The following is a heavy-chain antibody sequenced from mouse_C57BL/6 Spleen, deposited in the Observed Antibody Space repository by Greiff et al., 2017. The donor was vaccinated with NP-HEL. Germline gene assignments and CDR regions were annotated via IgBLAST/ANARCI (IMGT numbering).Heavy chain of an antibody. CDR2: IYPGDGDT. D-gene: IGHD1-1*02. CDR1: GYAFSSSW. Sequence: VQRVESGPELVKPGASVQISCKASGYAFSSSWMNWVKQRPGKGLEWIGRIYPGDGDTNYNGKFKGKATLTADKSSSTAYMQLSSLTSEDSAVYFCGYGQDFDYWGQGTTLTVSS. J-gene: IGHJ2*01. CDR3: GYGQDFDY. V-gene: IGHV1-82*01.